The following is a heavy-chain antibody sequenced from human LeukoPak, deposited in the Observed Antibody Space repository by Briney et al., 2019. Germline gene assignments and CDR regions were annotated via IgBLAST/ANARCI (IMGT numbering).Heavy chain of an antibody. V-gene: IGHV3-30*02. CDR1: GFIFSSYG. D-gene: IGHD1-26*01. CDR3: AKDAWEVGATSEIAY. J-gene: IGHJ4*02. Sequence: GGSLRLSCATSGFIFSSYGIHWVRQAPGKGLEWVAFIRYDGSDKYYADSVKGRFTISRDNSKNKVYLQMNSLRAEDTAVYYCAKDAWEVGATSEIAYWGQGTLVTVSS. CDR2: IRYDGSDK.